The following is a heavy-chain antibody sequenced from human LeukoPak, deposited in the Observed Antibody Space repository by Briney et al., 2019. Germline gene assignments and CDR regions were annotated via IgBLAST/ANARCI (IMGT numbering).Heavy chain of an antibody. CDR1: GFSVSTTY. J-gene: IGHJ4*02. D-gene: IGHD3-3*01. CDR3: AKDHYWSIDY. V-gene: IGHV3-53*01. Sequence: GGSLRLSCAASGFSVSTTYMSWVRQAPGKGLEWVSVIYSGGSTYSADSVKGRFTISRDNSKNTLYLQMNSLRAEDTGVYYCAKDHYWSIDYWGRGTLVTVSS. CDR2: IYSGGST.